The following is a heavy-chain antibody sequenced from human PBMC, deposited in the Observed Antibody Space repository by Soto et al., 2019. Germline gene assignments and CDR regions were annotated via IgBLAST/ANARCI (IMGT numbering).Heavy chain of an antibody. CDR3: ARGMTPPGAPAWYYFDS. CDR2: FSLSGTT. D-gene: IGHD2-8*02. CDR1: GASITGSSY. V-gene: IGHV4-4*07. J-gene: IGHJ4*02. Sequence: SETLSLTCTVSGASITGSSYWSWIRQPAGKGLEWIGRFSLSGTTSYNPSLRSRVTMSADVSKNQFSLRLTSVTAADTALYYCARGMTPPGAPAWYYFDSWGQGPLVPVSS.